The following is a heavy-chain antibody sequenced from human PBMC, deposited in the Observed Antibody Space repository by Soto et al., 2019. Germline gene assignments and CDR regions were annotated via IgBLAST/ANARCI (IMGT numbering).Heavy chain of an antibody. J-gene: IGHJ3*02. Sequence: PGGYLLLCCAASDFSFSRYWMHRVRQAPGRGLVWVSRINGDGSDTSYGDSVKGRFTTSRDNAKNTLYLQMNSLGAEDTAVYYCARDFGEVGATAVYDIWGQGTMVTVSS. CDR1: DFSFSRYW. V-gene: IGHV3-74*01. CDR3: ARDFGEVGATAVYDI. D-gene: IGHD1-26*01. CDR2: INGDGSDT.